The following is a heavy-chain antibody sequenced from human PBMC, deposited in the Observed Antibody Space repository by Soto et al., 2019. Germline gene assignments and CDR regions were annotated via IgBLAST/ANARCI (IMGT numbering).Heavy chain of an antibody. V-gene: IGHV4-39*01. CDR2: MYYSGST. CDR3: ARRHEFVVVPAAIQLSAPRPANYMDV. J-gene: IGHJ6*03. CDR1: GGSISSSSYY. Sequence: QLQLQESGPGLVKPSETLSLTCTVSGGSISSSSYYWGWIRQPPGKGLEWIGSMYYSGSTYYNPSLKSRVTISVDTSKNQFSLKLSSVTAAETAVYYCARRHEFVVVPAAIQLSAPRPANYMDVWGKGTTVTVSS. D-gene: IGHD2-2*01.